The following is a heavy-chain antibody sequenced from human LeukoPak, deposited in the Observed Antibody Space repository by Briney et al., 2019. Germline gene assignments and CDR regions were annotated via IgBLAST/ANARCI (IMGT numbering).Heavy chain of an antibody. CDR3: AREVGPWDFDY. CDR1: GFTFSSYS. J-gene: IGHJ4*02. D-gene: IGHD1-26*01. V-gene: IGHV3-21*01. CDR2: ISSSSSYI. Sequence: GGSLRLSCAASGFTFSSYSMNWVRQAPGKGLEWVSSISSSSSYIYYADSVKGRFTISRDNAKNSLYLQMNSLRAEDTAVYYCAREVGPWDFDYWGQGTLVTVSS.